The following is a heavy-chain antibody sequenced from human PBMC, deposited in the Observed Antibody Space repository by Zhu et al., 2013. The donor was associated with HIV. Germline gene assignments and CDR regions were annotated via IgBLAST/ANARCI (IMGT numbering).Heavy chain of an antibody. CDR1: GGTFSSYT. Sequence: QVQLVQSGAEVKKPGSSVKVSCKASGGTFSSYTISWVRQAPGQGLEWMGRIIPILGIANYAQKFQGRVTITADKSTSTAYMELSSLRSEDTAVYYCARNGAECGGDCSTLNWFDPWGQGTLVTVSS. V-gene: IGHV1-69*02. CDR3: ARNGAECGGDCSTLNWFDP. CDR2: IIPILGIA. D-gene: IGHD2-21*02. J-gene: IGHJ5*02.